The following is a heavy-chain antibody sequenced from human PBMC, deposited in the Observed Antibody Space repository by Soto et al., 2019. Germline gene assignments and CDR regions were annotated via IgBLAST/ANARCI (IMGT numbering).Heavy chain of an antibody. D-gene: IGHD2-8*01. V-gene: IGHV1-18*04. CDR1: GYTFTSYG. J-gene: IGHJ6*02. CDR3: ARDRCTTDRCYTHHFDV. Sequence: QVQLVQSGGEVTKPGASVKVSCKSSGYTFTSYGVSWVRQAPGQGLEWLGWISVYTGNTKQAQKFQDRVTLTTKASTSTAYMELRSLRSDDTAVYYCARDRCTTDRCYTHHFDVWGQGTTVTVSS. CDR2: ISVYTGNT.